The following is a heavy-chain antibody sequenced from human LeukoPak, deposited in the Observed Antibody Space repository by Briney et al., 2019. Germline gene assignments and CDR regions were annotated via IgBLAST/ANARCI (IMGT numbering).Heavy chain of an antibody. J-gene: IGHJ3*02. D-gene: IGHD2-2*01. Sequence: GGSLRLSCAASGFMFSNYWMSWVRQAPGKGLEWMANIKQDGSEKYYVDSVKGRFTISRDNSKNTLYLQMNSLRAEDTAVYYCAKDRLRYCSSTSCLDAFDIWGQGTMVTVSS. CDR1: GFMFSNYW. CDR2: IKQDGSEK. CDR3: AKDRLRYCSSTSCLDAFDI. V-gene: IGHV3-7*03.